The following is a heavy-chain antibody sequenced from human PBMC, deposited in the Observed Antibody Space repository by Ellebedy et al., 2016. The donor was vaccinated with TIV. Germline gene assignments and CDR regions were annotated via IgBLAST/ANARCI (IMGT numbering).Heavy chain of an antibody. Sequence: SVKVSXXASGGTFSNYAISWVRQAPGQGLEWMGAIIPIVGTANYAQKFQDRVTNIADESTRTAYMELSSLRSEDTAVYYCARDFLRAPDGSGTYNNWLDPWGQGTLVTVSS. CDR1: GGTFSNYA. CDR2: IIPIVGTA. J-gene: IGHJ5*02. CDR3: ARDFLRAPDGSGTYNNWLDP. D-gene: IGHD3-10*01. V-gene: IGHV1-69*13.